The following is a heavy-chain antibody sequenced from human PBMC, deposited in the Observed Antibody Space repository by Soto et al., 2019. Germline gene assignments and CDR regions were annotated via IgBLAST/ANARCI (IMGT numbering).Heavy chain of an antibody. J-gene: IGHJ3*01. CDR2: INPCNGNT. CDR1: GYTFTSYA. V-gene: IGHV1-3*01. CDR3: ARYCWLYLWYRDAFAF. Sequence: ASVKVSCKASGYTFTSYAMHWVRQAPGQRLEWMGWINPCNGNTKYSQKFQGRVTITRDTSTSTAYMELSSPRSEDTAVYYCARYCWLYLWYRDAFAFWGQGTMVTVSS. D-gene: IGHD3-16*02.